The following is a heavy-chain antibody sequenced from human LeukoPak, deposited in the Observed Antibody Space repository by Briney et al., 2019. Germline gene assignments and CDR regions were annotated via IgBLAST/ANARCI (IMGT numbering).Heavy chain of an antibody. CDR1: GFTFSSYA. CDR2: ISYDGSNK. V-gene: IGHV3-30-3*01. D-gene: IGHD2-15*01. J-gene: IGHJ4*02. Sequence: PGRSLRLSCAASGFTFSSYAMHWVRQAPGKGLEWVAVISYDGSNKYYADSVKGRFTISRDNSKNTLYLQMNSLRAEDTAVYYCARDSRSPFVVVVAATFDYWGQGTLVTVSS. CDR3: ARDSRSPFVVVVAATFDY.